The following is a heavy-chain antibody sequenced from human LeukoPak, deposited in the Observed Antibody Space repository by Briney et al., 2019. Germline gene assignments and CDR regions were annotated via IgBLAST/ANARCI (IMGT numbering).Heavy chain of an antibody. D-gene: IGHD3-22*01. V-gene: IGHV3-72*01. J-gene: IGHJ4*02. CDR2: TRNKANSYTT. CDR3: ARRAASGYLDY. Sequence: GGSLRLSCAASGFTFSDYYMDWVRQAPGKGREWVSRTRNKANSYTTEYAASVAGSFTMSRDDSKNSLWLQMNSLKTDDTAVYYCARRAASGYLDYWGQGTLVTVSS. CDR1: GFTFSDYY.